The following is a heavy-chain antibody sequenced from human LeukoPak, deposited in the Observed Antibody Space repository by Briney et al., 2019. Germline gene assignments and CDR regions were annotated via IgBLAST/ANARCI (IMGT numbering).Heavy chain of an antibody. CDR1: GGTFSSYA. CDR2: INPNSGGT. J-gene: IGHJ4*02. Sequence: GASVKVSCKASGGTFSSYAISWVRQAPGQGLEWMGRINPNSGGTNHAQKFQGRVTMTRDTSISTAYMELSRLRSDDTAVYYCARYITVGATYLHFDSWGQGTLVTVSS. V-gene: IGHV1-2*06. CDR3: ARYITVGATYLHFDS. D-gene: IGHD1-26*01.